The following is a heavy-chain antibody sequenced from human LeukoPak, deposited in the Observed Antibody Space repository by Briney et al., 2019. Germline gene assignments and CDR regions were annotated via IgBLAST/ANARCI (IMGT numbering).Heavy chain of an antibody. Sequence: SVKVSCKASGGTFSSYAISWVRQAPGQGLEWMGGIIPIFGTANYAQKFQGRVTITTDETTSTAYMELSSLRSEDTAVYYCASNYGGNSDYWGQGTLVTVSS. CDR1: GGTFSSYA. CDR3: ASNYGGNSDY. V-gene: IGHV1-69*05. CDR2: IIPIFGTA. D-gene: IGHD4-23*01. J-gene: IGHJ4*02.